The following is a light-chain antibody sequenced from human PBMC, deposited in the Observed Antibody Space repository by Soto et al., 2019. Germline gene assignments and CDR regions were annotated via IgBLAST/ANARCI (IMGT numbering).Light chain of an antibody. J-gene: IGLJ2*01. Sequence: QSALTQPASVSGSPGQSITISCTGTSSDVGGYNYVSWYQHHPGKAPKLMIYDVTNRPSGVSNRFSGSKSGNKASLTISGLQAEDEADYYCTSYTTSSPYVVFGGGTKLTVL. CDR3: TSYTTSSPYVV. V-gene: IGLV2-14*03. CDR1: SSDVGGYNY. CDR2: DVT.